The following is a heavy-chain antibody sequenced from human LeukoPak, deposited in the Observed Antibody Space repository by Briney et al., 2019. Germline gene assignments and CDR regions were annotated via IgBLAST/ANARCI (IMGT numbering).Heavy chain of an antibody. Sequence: PGGSLRLSCAASGFTFSSYSMNWVRQAPGKGLEWVSSISSSSSYIYYADSVKGRFTISRENAKNSMYLQMNSLRAEDTAVYYCARDLAAVAAPFDYWGQGTLVTVSS. V-gene: IGHV3-21*01. CDR2: ISSSSSYI. J-gene: IGHJ4*02. CDR3: ARDLAAVAAPFDY. CDR1: GFTFSSYS. D-gene: IGHD6-19*01.